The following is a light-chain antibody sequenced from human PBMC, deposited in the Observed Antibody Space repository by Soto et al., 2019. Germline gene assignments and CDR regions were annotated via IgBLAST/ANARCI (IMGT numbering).Light chain of an antibody. V-gene: IGLV2-14*03. J-gene: IGLJ1*01. Sequence: QSALAQPASVFGSPGQSITFSCTGTSSDVGGYNFVSWYQQHPFKAPKLMIYEVSSRPSGVSNRFSGAKSGNTASLTISGLQPEDQADYYCSSYTTSTTLVFGTGTKLTVL. CDR1: SSDVGGYNF. CDR2: EVS. CDR3: SSYTTSTTLV.